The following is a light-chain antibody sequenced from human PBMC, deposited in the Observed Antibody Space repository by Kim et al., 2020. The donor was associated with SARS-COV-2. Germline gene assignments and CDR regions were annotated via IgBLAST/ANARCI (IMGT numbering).Light chain of an antibody. Sequence: QSALTQPPSASGSPGQSVTISCTGTSSDVGGYNYVSWYQQHPGKAPKLMIYEVSKRPSGVPDRFSGSKSGNMASLTVSGLQAEDEADYYCSSYGGSNNLVFGGGTKLIVL. CDR3: SSYGGSNNLV. CDR2: EVS. CDR1: SSDVGGYNY. J-gene: IGLJ2*01. V-gene: IGLV2-8*01.